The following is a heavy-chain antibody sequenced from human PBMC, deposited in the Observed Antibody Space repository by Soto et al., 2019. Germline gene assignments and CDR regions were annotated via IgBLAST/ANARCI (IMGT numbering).Heavy chain of an antibody. D-gene: IGHD4-17*01. CDR2: VHYTGRA. CDR1: GGSIGNYY. Sequence: ESLSLTCTVSGGSIGNYYWIWIRQPPGKGLDWIGYVHYTGRASYNPSLKSRVSISVDTSKNQFSLNMSSMTAADTAVYYCARVSNDYGGNGAFDYWGQGTLVTVSS. J-gene: IGHJ4*02. V-gene: IGHV4-59*01. CDR3: ARVSNDYGGNGAFDY.